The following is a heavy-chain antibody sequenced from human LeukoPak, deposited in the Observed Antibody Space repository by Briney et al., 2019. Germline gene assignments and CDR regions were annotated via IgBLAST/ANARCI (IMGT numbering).Heavy chain of an antibody. V-gene: IGHV1-2*02. Sequence: ASVKVSCKASGYTFTGYYMHWVRQAPGQGLEWMGWINPNSGGTNYARKFQGRVTMTRDTSISTAYMELSRLRSDDTAVYYCARWGYYYDSSGCDYWGQGTLVTVSS. CDR3: ARWGYYYDSSGCDY. CDR1: GYTFTGYY. J-gene: IGHJ4*02. CDR2: INPNSGGT. D-gene: IGHD3-22*01.